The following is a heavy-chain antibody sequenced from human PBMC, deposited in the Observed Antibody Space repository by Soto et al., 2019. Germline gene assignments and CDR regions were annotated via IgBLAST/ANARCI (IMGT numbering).Heavy chain of an antibody. V-gene: IGHV1-3*01. Sequence: ASVKVSCKASGYTFTSYAMHWVRQAPGQRLEWMGWINAGNGNTKYSQKFQGRVTITRDTSASTAYMELSSLRSEDTAVYYRARGGDLYYYDSSGYPPFDYWGQGTLVTVSS. CDR1: GYTFTSYA. CDR3: ARGGDLYYYDSSGYPPFDY. D-gene: IGHD3-22*01. J-gene: IGHJ4*02. CDR2: INAGNGNT.